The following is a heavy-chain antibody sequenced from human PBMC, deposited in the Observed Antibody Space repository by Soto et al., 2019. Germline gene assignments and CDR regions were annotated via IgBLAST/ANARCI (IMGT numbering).Heavy chain of an antibody. V-gene: IGHV3-30-3*01. CDR3: ARDPRLRYFDWTTFDY. J-gene: IGHJ4*02. CDR1: GFTFSSYW. CDR2: ISYDGSNK. D-gene: IGHD3-9*01. Sequence: PGGSLRLSCAASGFTFSSYWMSWVRQAPGKGLEWVAVISYDGSNKYYADSVKGRFTISRDNSKNTLYLQMNSLRAEDTAVYYCARDPRLRYFDWTTFDYWGQGTLVTVSS.